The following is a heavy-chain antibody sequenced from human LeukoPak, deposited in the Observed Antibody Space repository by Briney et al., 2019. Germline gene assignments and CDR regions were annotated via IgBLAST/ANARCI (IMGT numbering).Heavy chain of an antibody. D-gene: IGHD4-17*01. CDR1: VGYISSSRYY. CDR3: ARDLSPVTTLYYNWFDP. CDR2: IYYNGST. Sequence: SETLFLTCTVPVGYISSSRYYSGWIRRPPGKGLEWIGSIYYNGSTYYNASLKGQGAIFVDQSLHQFSLPLSCGTGADTAVYYCARDLSPVTTLYYNWFDPWGQGTLVTVSS. V-gene: IGHV4-39*07. J-gene: IGHJ5*02.